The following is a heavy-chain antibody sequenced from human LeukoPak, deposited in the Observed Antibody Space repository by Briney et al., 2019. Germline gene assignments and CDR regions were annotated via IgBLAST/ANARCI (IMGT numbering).Heavy chain of an antibody. Sequence: EASVKVSCKASGYTLTELSMHWVRQAPGKGLEWMGGFDPEDGETIYAQKFQGRVTMTEDTSTDTAYMELSSLRSEGTAVYYCATAVRLGELSPDYWGQGILVTVSS. V-gene: IGHV1-24*01. CDR2: FDPEDGET. D-gene: IGHD3-16*02. CDR1: GYTLTELS. CDR3: ATAVRLGELSPDY. J-gene: IGHJ4*02.